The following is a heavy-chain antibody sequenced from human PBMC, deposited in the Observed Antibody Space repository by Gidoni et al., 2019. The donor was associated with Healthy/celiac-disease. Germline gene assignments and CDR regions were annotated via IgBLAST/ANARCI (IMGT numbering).Heavy chain of an antibody. CDR1: GFTFSSYS. CDR3: ARGNLQWELLRD. CDR2: ISSSSSTI. J-gene: IGHJ3*01. D-gene: IGHD1-26*01. V-gene: IGHV3-48*01. Sequence: LRLSCAASGFTFSSYSMNWVRQAPGKGLEWGSDISSSSSTIYYADSVKGRFTISRDNAKNSLYLQMNSLRAEDTAVYYCARGNLQWELLRDWGRGTMVTVSS.